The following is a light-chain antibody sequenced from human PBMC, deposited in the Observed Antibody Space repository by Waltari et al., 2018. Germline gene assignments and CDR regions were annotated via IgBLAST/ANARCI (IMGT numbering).Light chain of an antibody. CDR3: QQYNTWPLT. Sequence: EVVMTQSPATLSVSPGQRVTLSCRARQSVRTDLALYQQKPGQPPRLLIYGASTRAPYVPGRFSGSGSGTEFTLTISSLQSEDFAIYYCQQYNTWPLTFGGGTKVEIK. V-gene: IGKV3-15*01. CDR2: GAS. J-gene: IGKJ4*01. CDR1: QSVRTD.